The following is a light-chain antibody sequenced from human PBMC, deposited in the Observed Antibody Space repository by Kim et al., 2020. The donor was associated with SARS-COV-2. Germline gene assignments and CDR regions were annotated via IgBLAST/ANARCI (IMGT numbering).Light chain of an antibody. Sequence: QSALTQPASVSGSPGQSITISCTGTSSDVGDKNYVSWYQQHPGKVPKLLIYEVSKRPSGVSNRFSGSKSGNTASPTISGLQAEDEADYYCSSYAGSDNIYVFGTGTKVTVL. CDR3: SSYAGSDNIYV. V-gene: IGLV2-14*03. J-gene: IGLJ1*01. CDR2: EVS. CDR1: SSDVGDKNY.